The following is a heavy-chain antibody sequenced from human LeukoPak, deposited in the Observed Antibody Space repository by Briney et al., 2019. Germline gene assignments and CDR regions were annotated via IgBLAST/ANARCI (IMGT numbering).Heavy chain of an antibody. V-gene: IGHV3-23*01. D-gene: IGHD3-22*01. CDR1: GFTFSNYA. J-gene: IGHJ6*03. CDR2: ISGSGGST. Sequence: GGSLRLSCAASGFTFSNYAMSWVRQAPGKGLEWVSAISGSGGSTYYADSVKGRFTISRDNTNNILYLQMNGLRAEDTAVYYLAKMALTMIVVPYYMDVWGKGTTVTVSS. CDR3: AKMALTMIVVPYYMDV.